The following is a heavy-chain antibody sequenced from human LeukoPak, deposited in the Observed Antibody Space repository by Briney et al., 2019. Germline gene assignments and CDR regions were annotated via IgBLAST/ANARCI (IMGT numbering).Heavy chain of an antibody. Sequence: SQTLSLTCTVSGGSISSGEYYWSWIRQPPGKGLEWIGYFSYTGSTYYNPSVKSRVSISVDTSKNQFSLKLTSVTAADTAVYYCARALNGYFYAFDSWGQGTLVTVLS. J-gene: IGHJ4*02. CDR1: GGSISSGEYY. D-gene: IGHD2/OR15-2a*01. V-gene: IGHV4-30-4*01. CDR3: ARALNGYFYAFDS. CDR2: FSYTGST.